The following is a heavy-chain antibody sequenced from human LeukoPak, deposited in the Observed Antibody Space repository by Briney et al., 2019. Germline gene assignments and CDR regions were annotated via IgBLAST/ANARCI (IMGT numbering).Heavy chain of an antibody. CDR3: ARDLLNEGNHLDY. CDR1: GGSISSGDYY. J-gene: IGHJ4*02. Sequence: SETLSLTCTVSGGSISSGDYYWSWIRQPPGKGLEWIGYIYYSGSTYYNPSLKSRVTISVDTSRNQFSLKLSSVTAADTAVYYCARDLLNEGNHLDYWGQGTLVTVSS. V-gene: IGHV4-30-4*01. D-gene: IGHD4-23*01. CDR2: IYYSGST.